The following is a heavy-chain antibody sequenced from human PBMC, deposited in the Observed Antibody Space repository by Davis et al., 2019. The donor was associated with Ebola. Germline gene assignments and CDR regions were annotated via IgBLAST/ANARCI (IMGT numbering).Heavy chain of an antibody. V-gene: IGHV4-59*01. Sequence: MPSETLSLTCTVSGGSISSYYWSWIRQPPGKGLEWIGYIYYSGSTNYNPSLKSRVTISVDTSKNQFSLKLSSVTAADTAVYYCARVYSSGWGNYYYYGMDVWGKGTTVTVSS. CDR3: ARVYSSGWGNYYYYGMDV. J-gene: IGHJ6*04. D-gene: IGHD6-19*01. CDR2: IYYSGST. CDR1: GGSISSYY.